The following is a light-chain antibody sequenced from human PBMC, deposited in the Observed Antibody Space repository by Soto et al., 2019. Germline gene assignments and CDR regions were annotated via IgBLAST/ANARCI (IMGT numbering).Light chain of an antibody. CDR1: QSVSTW. J-gene: IGKJ2*01. CDR3: QQYNSMRYT. Sequence: DIQMTQSPCTLSSSVGDRVTLTCRASQSVSTWLAWYQQKQGKAPTVLIYKASSLESGVPSRFSGSGSGIKFTLTISSVQPDDFATYYRQQYNSMRYTFGQGTKLEIK. V-gene: IGKV1-5*03. CDR2: KAS.